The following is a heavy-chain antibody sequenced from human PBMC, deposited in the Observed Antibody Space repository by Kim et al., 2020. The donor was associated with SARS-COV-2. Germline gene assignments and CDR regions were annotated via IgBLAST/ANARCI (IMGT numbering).Heavy chain of an antibody. Sequence: AQKLQGRVTMTRNTAISTAYMELSSLRSEDTAVYYCARGGGSYGRDAFDIWGQGTMVTVSS. V-gene: IGHV1-8*01. CDR3: ARGGGSYGRDAFDI. D-gene: IGHD1-26*01. J-gene: IGHJ3*02.